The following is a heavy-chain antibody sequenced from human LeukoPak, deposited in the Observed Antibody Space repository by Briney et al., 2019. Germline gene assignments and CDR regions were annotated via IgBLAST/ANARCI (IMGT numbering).Heavy chain of an antibody. CDR3: ARDPRFFQD. CDR2: ISDAGNTV. J-gene: IGHJ1*01. D-gene: IGHD3-3*01. V-gene: IGHV3-48*03. CDR1: GFTFTSHD. Sequence: GGSLRLSCAASGFTFTSHDMNWVRQAPGKGLEWLAYISDAGNTVYYADSVKGRFTISRDNAKNSLYLQMNSLRDEDTAVYYCARDPRFFQDWGQGTLVTVSS.